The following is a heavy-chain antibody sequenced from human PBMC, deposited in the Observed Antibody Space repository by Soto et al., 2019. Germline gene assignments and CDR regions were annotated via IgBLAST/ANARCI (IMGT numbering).Heavy chain of an antibody. J-gene: IGHJ4*02. CDR3: ARHSYSYGTDYFAY. CDR2: IYYSGST. CDR1: GGSISSYY. V-gene: IGHV4-59*01. Sequence: PSETLSLTCTVSGGSISSYYWSWIRQPPGKGLEWIGYIYYSGSTNYNPSLKSRVTISVDTSKNQFSLKLSSVTAADTAVYYCARHSYSYGTDYFAYWGQGTLVTVSS. D-gene: IGHD5-18*01.